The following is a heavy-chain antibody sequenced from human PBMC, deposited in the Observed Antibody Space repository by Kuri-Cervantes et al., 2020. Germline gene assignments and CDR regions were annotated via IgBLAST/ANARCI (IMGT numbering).Heavy chain of an antibody. V-gene: IGHV3-66*01. CDR3: ARESYGDYAPLYYYYYYGMDV. J-gene: IGHJ6*02. Sequence: LSLTCAASGFTVSSNYMSWVRQAPGKGLEWVSVIYSGGSTYYADSVKGRFTISRDNSKNTLYLQMNSLRAEDTAVYYCARESYGDYAPLYYYYYYGMDVWGQGTTVTVSS. CDR1: GFTVSSNY. D-gene: IGHD4-17*01. CDR2: IYSGGST.